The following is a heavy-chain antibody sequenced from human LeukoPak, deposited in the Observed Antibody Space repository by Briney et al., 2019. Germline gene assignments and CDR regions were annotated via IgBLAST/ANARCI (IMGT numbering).Heavy chain of an antibody. CDR2: ISTYNGNT. Sequence: ASVKVSCKASGYSFTDYGISWVRQAPGQGLEWMGWISTYNGNTNYAQKLQGRVTMTTDTSTSTVYMELRSLRPDDTAVYYCARDGAVSGSRYFQHWGQGTLVTVSS. CDR1: GYSFTDYG. V-gene: IGHV1-18*01. J-gene: IGHJ1*01. D-gene: IGHD3-22*01. CDR3: ARDGAVSGSRYFQH.